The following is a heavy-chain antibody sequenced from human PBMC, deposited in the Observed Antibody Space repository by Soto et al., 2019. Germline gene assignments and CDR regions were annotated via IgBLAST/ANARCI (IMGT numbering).Heavy chain of an antibody. CDR3: AKEYSSSWHYYYYGMDV. CDR2: ISWNSGSI. V-gene: IGHV3-9*01. D-gene: IGHD6-13*01. CDR1: GFTFDDYA. J-gene: IGHJ6*02. Sequence: EVQLVESGGGLVQPGRSLRLSCAASGFTFDDYAMHWVRQAPGKGLEWVSGISWNSGSIGYADSVKGRFTISRDNAKNSLYLQMNSLRAEDTALYYCAKEYSSSWHYYYYGMDVWGQGTTVTVSS.